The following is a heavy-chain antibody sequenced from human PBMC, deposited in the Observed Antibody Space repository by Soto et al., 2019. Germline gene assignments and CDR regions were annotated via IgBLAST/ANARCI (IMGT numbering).Heavy chain of an antibody. CDR2: IYYTGSS. Sequence: SETLSLTSPVSGGSISSYYWSWIRQHPGKGLEWIGYIYYTGSSYYNPSLKSRVTISVDMSKNQFSLKLNSLTAADTAVYFCARGRSKTRYFDYWGLGTLVTVSS. CDR1: GGSISSYY. CDR3: ARGRSKTRYFDY. V-gene: IGHV4-59*06. D-gene: IGHD3-10*01. J-gene: IGHJ4*02.